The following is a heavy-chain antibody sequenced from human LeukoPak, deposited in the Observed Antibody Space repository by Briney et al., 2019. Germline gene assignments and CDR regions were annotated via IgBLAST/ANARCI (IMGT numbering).Heavy chain of an antibody. CDR2: ISGSGGST. CDR1: GFTFSSYA. CDR3: ARDDLSSSWYNY. Sequence: GGSLRLSCAASGFTFSSYAMSWVRQAPGKGLEWVSAISGSGGSTYYADSVKGRFTISRDNSKNTLYLQMNSLRAEDTAVYYCARDDLSSSWYNYWGQGTLVTVSS. D-gene: IGHD6-13*01. V-gene: IGHV3-23*01. J-gene: IGHJ4*02.